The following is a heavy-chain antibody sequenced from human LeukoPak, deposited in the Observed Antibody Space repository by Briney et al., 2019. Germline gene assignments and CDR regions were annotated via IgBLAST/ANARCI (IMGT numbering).Heavy chain of an antibody. CDR3: ARDTYYYDSSGYLEVGSDAFDI. Sequence: PGGSLRLSCAASGFTFSSYSMNWVRQAPGKGLEWVSYISSSSSTIYYADSVKGRFTISRDNAKNSLYLQMNSLRAEDTAVYYCARDTYYYDSSGYLEVGSDAFDIWGQGTMVTVSS. D-gene: IGHD3-22*01. CDR1: GFTFSSYS. J-gene: IGHJ3*02. CDR2: ISSSSSTI. V-gene: IGHV3-48*01.